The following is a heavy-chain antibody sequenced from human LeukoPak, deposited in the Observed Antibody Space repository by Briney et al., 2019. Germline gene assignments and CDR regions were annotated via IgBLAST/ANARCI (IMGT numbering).Heavy chain of an antibody. J-gene: IGHJ5*02. V-gene: IGHV1-69*01. Sequence: SVKVSCKASGGTFSSYAISWVRQAPGQGLEWMGGIIPIFGTANYAQKFQGRVTITVDESTSTAYMELSSLRSEDTAVYYCARDLLFWSGYLSFDPWGQGTLVTVSS. CDR2: IIPIFGTA. D-gene: IGHD3-3*01. CDR1: GGTFSSYA. CDR3: ARDLLFWSGYLSFDP.